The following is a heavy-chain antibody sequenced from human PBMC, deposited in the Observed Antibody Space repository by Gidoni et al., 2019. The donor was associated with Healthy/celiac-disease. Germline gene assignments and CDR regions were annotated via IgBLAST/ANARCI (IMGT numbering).Heavy chain of an antibody. J-gene: IGHJ3*02. CDR3: ARGTLGGTGAFDI. CDR2: IIPIFGTA. CDR1: GCTFSSYA. D-gene: IGHD7-27*01. Sequence: QVPLVPSGAAVKKPASSAKVPCKASGCTFSSYAISWVRQAPGQGLEWMGGIIPIFGTANYEQKYQGRVTITADESTSTAYMELSSRRSEDTAVYYCARGTLGGTGAFDIWGQGKMVTGSS. V-gene: IGHV1-69*01.